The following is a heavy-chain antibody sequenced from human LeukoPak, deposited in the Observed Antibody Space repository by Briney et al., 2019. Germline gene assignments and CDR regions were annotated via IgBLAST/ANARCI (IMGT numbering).Heavy chain of an antibody. D-gene: IGHD3-10*01. CDR3: ARVGFERPRSSVTVVRGVIRPNAFDL. CDR2: IDPNSGDT. CDR1: GYTFTVYY. J-gene: IGHJ3*01. V-gene: IGHV1-2*02. Sequence: ASVKVSCKASGYTFTVYYMHWVRQAPGQGLEWMGRIDPNSGDTKYAQNFQGRVTMTRDTSIDTAYMELSRLRSDDTAVYYCARVGFERPRSSVTVVRGVIRPNAFDLWGLGTMVTVSS.